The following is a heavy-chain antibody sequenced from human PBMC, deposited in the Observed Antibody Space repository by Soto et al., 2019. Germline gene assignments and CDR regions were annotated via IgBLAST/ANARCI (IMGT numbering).Heavy chain of an antibody. Sequence: ASVKVSCKASGGTFSSYAISWVRQTPGQGLEWMGGIIPIFGTANYAQKFQGRVTITADESTSTAYMELSSLRSEDTGVYYCAREWAYYDFWSRYPALTYYYGMGARGPWTPVP. V-gene: IGHV1-69*13. J-gene: IGHJ6*02. D-gene: IGHD3-3*01. CDR2: IIPIFGTA. CDR1: GGTFSSYA. CDR3: AREWAYYDFWSRYPALTYYYGMGA.